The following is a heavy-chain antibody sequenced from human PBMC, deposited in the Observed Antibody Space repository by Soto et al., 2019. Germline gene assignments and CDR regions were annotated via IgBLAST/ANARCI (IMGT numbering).Heavy chain of an antibody. CDR2: IYPGDSDT. CDR1: GYSFISYW. J-gene: IGHJ6*02. Sequence: ESLKISCKGSGYSFISYWIGCVRQMPGKGLEWMGIIYPGDSDTRYSPSFQGQVTISADKSISTAYLQWSSLKASDTAMYYCARTSAAGKYYDGMDVWGQGTTVTVSS. D-gene: IGHD6-13*01. V-gene: IGHV5-51*01. CDR3: ARTSAAGKYYDGMDV.